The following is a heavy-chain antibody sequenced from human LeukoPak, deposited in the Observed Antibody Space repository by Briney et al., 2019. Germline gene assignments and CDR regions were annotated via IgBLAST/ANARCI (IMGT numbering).Heavy chain of an antibody. D-gene: IGHD6-19*01. J-gene: IGHJ4*02. V-gene: IGHV3-13*01. CDR2: IGSGGYT. CDR3: ARDSSGWYGY. Sequence: GGSLRLSCVVSGFTFKDYDIHWVRQTTGKGLEWVSAIGSGGYTYYADSVKGRFTISRDNSKNTLYLQMNSLRAEDTAVYYCARDSSGWYGYWGQGTLVTVSS. CDR1: GFTFKDYD.